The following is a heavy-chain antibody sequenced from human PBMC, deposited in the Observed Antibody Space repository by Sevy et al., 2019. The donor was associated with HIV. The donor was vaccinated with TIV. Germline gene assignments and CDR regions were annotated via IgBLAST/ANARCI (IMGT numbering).Heavy chain of an antibody. V-gene: IGHV3-11*01. D-gene: IGHD4-17*01. CDR3: ARDHVKDGDLGDYYYYVMDV. J-gene: IGHJ6*02. Sequence: GGSLRLSCAASGFTLSDYYMSWIRQAPGKGLEWLSYISGSDNTIYYADSVKGRFTISRDNARNSLYLQMNSLRAEDTAVYYCARDHVKDGDLGDYYYYVMDVWGQGTSVTVSS. CDR1: GFTLSDYY. CDR2: ISGSDNTI.